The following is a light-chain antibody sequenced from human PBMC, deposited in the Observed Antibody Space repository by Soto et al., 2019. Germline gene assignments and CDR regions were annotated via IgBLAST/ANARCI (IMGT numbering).Light chain of an antibody. Sequence: EIVLTQSPGTLSLSPGERATLSCRASQTVSSNYLAWYQQKPGQAPRLLIYAASTRATGIPDRFSGSGSGTDFTLSISSMQSEDFAVYDCQQYNKWPPWTFDQGTKVEIK. J-gene: IGKJ1*01. CDR1: QTVSSNY. V-gene: IGKV3-20*01. CDR3: QQYNKWPPWT. CDR2: AAS.